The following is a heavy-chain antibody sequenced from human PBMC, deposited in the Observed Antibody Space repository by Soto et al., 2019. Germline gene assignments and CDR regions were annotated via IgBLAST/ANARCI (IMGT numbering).Heavy chain of an antibody. Sequence: QMQLQESCPGLVKPSQTLSLTCTVSGGSINSDAYYWSWIRQPPGKGLEWIGHIYYSGRTYYAPSLESRLTISLHTSNNQFCLRLSSVNASDPAVYYCARDRSNSPDYFDYWAQATLNTVSS. D-gene: IGHD6-13*01. CDR2: IYYSGRT. J-gene: IGHJ4*02. CDR1: GGSINSDAYY. CDR3: ARDRSNSPDYFDY. V-gene: IGHV4-30-4*01.